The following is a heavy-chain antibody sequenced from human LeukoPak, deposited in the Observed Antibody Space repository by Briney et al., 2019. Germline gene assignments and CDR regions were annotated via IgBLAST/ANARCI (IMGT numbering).Heavy chain of an antibody. CDR3: AKDLKRPYYDSSGLWAFDI. CDR1: GFTFSSYA. Sequence: PGGSLRLSCAASGFTFSSYAMSWVRQAPGKGLEWVSAISGSGGSTYYADSVKGRFTISRDNSKNTLYLQMNSLRAEDTAVYYCAKDLKRPYYDSSGLWAFDIWGQGTMVTVSS. V-gene: IGHV3-23*01. D-gene: IGHD3-22*01. CDR2: ISGSGGST. J-gene: IGHJ3*02.